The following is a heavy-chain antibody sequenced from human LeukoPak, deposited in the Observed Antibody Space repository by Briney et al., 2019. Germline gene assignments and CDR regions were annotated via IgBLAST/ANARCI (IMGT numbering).Heavy chain of an antibody. Sequence: SETLSLTCSVSGGSISSGTYYWGWIRQPPGKGLGWIGSIYYSGSTYYNPSLKSRVTISVDTSKNQVSLKVSSVTAADTAVYYCAYTNFGIAVAGGYWGQGTLVTVSS. V-gene: IGHV4-39*01. CDR2: IYYSGST. J-gene: IGHJ4*02. CDR3: AYTNFGIAVAGGY. D-gene: IGHD6-19*01. CDR1: GGSISSGTYY.